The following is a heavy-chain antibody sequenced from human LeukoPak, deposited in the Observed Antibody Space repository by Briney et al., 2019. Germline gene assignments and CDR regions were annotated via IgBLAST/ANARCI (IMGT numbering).Heavy chain of an antibody. V-gene: IGHV3-23*01. CDR3: AKDRGDVRGVIILFDY. J-gene: IGHJ4*02. CDR2: ISGSGGST. CDR1: GFTFSSYA. Sequence: PGGSLRLSCAASGFTFSSYAMSWVRQAPGKGLEWVSAISGSGGSTYYADSVKGRFTISRDNSKNTLYLQMNSLRAEDTAVYYCAKDRGDVRGVIILFDYWGQGTLVTVSS. D-gene: IGHD3-10*02.